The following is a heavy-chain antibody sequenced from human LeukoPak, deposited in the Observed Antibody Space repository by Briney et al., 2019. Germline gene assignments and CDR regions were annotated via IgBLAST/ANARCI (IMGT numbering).Heavy chain of an antibody. CDR2: INHSGST. CDR1: GGSFSGYY. J-gene: IGHJ3*02. CDR3: ARDQSRYSSGWTPLKI. V-gene: IGHV4-34*01. Sequence: SETLSLTCAVYGGSFSGYYWSWIRQPPGKGLEWIGEINHSGSTNYNPSLKSRVTISVDTSKNQFSLKLSSVTAADTAVYYCARDQSRYSSGWTPLKIWGQGTMVTVSS. D-gene: IGHD6-19*01.